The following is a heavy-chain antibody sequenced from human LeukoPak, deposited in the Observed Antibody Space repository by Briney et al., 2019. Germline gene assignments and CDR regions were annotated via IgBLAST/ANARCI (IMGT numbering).Heavy chain of an antibody. J-gene: IGHJ4*02. CDR3: ARGGWLDDY. V-gene: IGHV5-10-1*01. D-gene: IGHD6-19*01. Sequence: GESLKISCKGSGYSFTSYWISWVRQMPGKGLEWMGRVDPRASNTKYSPAFEGHVTFSADKSISTAFLQWSSLEASDTAVYYCARGGWLDDYWGQGTLVTVSS. CDR2: VDPRASNT. CDR1: GYSFTSYW.